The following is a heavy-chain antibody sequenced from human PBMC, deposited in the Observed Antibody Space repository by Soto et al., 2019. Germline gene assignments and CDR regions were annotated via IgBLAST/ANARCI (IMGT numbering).Heavy chain of an antibody. CDR1: GSTFSSDD. Sequence: GGSLILSCVGSGSTFSSDDMSWVRQAPGRGLEWVSGISDSGGSTYYADSVKGRFTISRDNAKNTLYLQMKSLRVEDTALYYCAKDGGWSLAVAGLFDYWGPGTQVTVSS. V-gene: IGHV3-23*01. D-gene: IGHD6-19*01. CDR3: AKDGGWSLAVAGLFDY. CDR2: ISDSGGST. J-gene: IGHJ4*02.